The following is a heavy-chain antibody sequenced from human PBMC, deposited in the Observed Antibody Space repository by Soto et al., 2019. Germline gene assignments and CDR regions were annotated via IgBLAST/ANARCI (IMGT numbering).Heavy chain of an antibody. CDR3: ARGSGSLYYFHY. Sequence: GGSLRLSCAASGFNVSTNYMTWVRQAPGKGLEWVSVMYSGGTTYYADSVKGRFIISRDNFKNILYLQMNNLRAEDTALYYCARGSGSLYYFHYWGQGTLVTVSS. J-gene: IGHJ4*02. CDR1: GFNVSTNY. CDR2: MYSGGTT. D-gene: IGHD6-19*01. V-gene: IGHV3-53*01.